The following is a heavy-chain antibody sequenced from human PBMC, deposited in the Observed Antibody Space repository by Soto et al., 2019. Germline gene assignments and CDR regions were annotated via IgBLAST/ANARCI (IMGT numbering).Heavy chain of an antibody. CDR2: ISPSGTTI. D-gene: IGHD3-9*01. CDR3: ARDHGYNNGWYERGLDS. V-gene: IGHV3-48*03. J-gene: IGHJ4*02. Sequence: PGGSLRLSCEASGFTFSRFEMNWVRQAPGKGLEWVSYISPSGTTIYYADSVKGRFTISRDNANNSLFLQMSSLTVDDSAVYFCARDHGYNNGWYERGLDSWRQGTTVTVSS. CDR1: GFTFSRFE.